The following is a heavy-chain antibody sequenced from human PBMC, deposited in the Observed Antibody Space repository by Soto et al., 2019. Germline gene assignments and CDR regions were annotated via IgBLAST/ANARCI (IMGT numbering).Heavy chain of an antibody. CDR2: IKQDGSEK. V-gene: IGHV3-7*01. D-gene: IGHD3-22*01. Sequence: QTGGSLRLSCAASGFTFSSYWMSWVRQAPGKGLEWVANIKQDGSEKKYVDSVKGRFTISRDNAKNSLYLQMNSLRAEDTAMYYCARASWDSSGFYPYYFDYWGQGTLVTVSS. CDR1: GFTFSSYW. CDR3: ARASWDSSGFYPYYFDY. J-gene: IGHJ4*02.